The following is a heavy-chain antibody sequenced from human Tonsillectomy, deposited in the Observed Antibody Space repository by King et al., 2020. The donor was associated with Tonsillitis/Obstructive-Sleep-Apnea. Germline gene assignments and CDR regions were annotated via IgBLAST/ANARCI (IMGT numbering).Heavy chain of an antibody. CDR2: TYYRSKWYN. D-gene: IGHD6-6*01. Sequence: VQLQQSGPGLVKPSQTLSLTCAISGDIVSTDTAAWNWIRQSPSRGLEWLGRTYYRSKWYNDYAVTVKSRITINPDTSKNQFSLHLKSVTPEDTAVYYCTRDYSSSSGAWYFDLWGRGTLVTVSS. CDR3: TRDYSSSSGAWYFDL. J-gene: IGHJ2*01. CDR1: GDIVSTDTAA. V-gene: IGHV6-1*01.